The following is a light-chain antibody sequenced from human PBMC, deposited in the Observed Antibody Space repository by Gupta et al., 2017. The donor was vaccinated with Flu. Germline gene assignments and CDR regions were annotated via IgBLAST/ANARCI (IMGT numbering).Light chain of an antibody. CDR3: LQGRYMWT. J-gene: IGKJ2*02. V-gene: IGKV2-30*01. CDR2: AFT. Sequence: VVMPQPPLPLPVTLGQPASISCGSSQSLVYNNGIPDVSWFQQRPGQSPMRLFYAFTNRDSVVPDICGSRCSRAYTIMIISRVHAEYVVFYCYLQGRYMWTFGQGTRLEIK. CDR1: QSLVYNNGIPD.